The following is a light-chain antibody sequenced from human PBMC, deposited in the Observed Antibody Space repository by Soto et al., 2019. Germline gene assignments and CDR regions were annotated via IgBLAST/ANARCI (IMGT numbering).Light chain of an antibody. Sequence: SYELTQPPSVSVAPGKTARITCGGNNIGSKSVHWYQQKPGQAPVLVIYYDSDRPSGIPERFSGSNPGNTATLTISRVEAGDEAAYYCQVWDSSSDHPYVFGTGTKLTVL. CDR2: YDS. CDR1: NIGSKS. J-gene: IGLJ1*01. V-gene: IGLV3-21*04. CDR3: QVWDSSSDHPYV.